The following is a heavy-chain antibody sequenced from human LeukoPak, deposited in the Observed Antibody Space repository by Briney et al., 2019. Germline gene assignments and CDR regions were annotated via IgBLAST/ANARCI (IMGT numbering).Heavy chain of an antibody. D-gene: IGHD2-2*01. J-gene: IGHJ5*02. V-gene: IGHV4-34*01. CDR1: GGSFSGYY. Sequence: SETLSLTCAVYGGSFSGYYWSWIRQPPGKGLEWIGEINHSGSTNYNPSLKSRVTISVDTSNNQFSLKLSSVTAADTAVYYCAFRKVGYCSSTSCYFRSGFDPWGQGTLVTVSS. CDR2: INHSGST. CDR3: AFRKVGYCSSTSCYFRSGFDP.